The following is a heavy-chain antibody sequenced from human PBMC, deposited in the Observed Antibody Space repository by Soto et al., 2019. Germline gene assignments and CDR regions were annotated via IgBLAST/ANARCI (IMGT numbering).Heavy chain of an antibody. V-gene: IGHV3-30-3*01. D-gene: IGHD2-15*01. J-gene: IGHJ2*01. CDR2: ISYDGSNK. CDR3: ARDSAPFYCSGGSCYPHWYFDL. Sequence: QVQLVESGGGLVQPGRSLRLSCAASGFTFSSYAMHWVRQAPGKGLEWVAVISYDGSNKYYADSVKGRFTISRDNSKNTVYLQMNSLRAEDTAVYYCARDSAPFYCSGGSCYPHWYFDLWGRGTLVTVSS. CDR1: GFTFSSYA.